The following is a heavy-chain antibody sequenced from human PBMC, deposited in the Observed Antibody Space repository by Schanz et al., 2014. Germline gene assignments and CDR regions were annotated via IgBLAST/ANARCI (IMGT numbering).Heavy chain of an antibody. J-gene: IGHJ5*02. CDR1: GYTFTSYG. CDR3: ARGNTIFGVVILGWLDP. V-gene: IGHV1-18*04. Sequence: QVQLVQSGPEVKKPGASVKVSCKASGYTFTSYGVSWVRQAPGQGLEWMGWISTYTGNTNYAQRLQDRVTMTTDTSTSTAYMELSSLRSEDTAIYYCARGNTIFGVVILGWLDPWGQGTLVTVSS. D-gene: IGHD3-3*01. CDR2: ISTYTGNT.